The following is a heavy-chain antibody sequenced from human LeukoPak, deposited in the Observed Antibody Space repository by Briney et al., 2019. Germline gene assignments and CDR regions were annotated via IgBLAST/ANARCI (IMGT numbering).Heavy chain of an antibody. CDR2: IYYSGST. V-gene: IGHV4-59*08. J-gene: IGHJ3*02. CDR3: ARHPLGYCSSTSCPRRFAFDI. D-gene: IGHD2-2*01. Sequence: SSETLSLTCTVSGGSISSYYWSWIRQPPGKGLEWIGYIYYSGSTNYNPSLKSRVTISVDTSKNQFSLKLSSVTAADTAVYYCARHPLGYCSSTSCPRRFAFDIWGQGTMVTVSS. CDR1: GGSISSYY.